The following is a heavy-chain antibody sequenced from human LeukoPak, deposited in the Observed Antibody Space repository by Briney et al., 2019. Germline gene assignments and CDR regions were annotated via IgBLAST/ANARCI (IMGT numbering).Heavy chain of an antibody. Sequence: LVTSIHGACSFFTNDWIAWGRPTPGKGVEVVGINSPGDYSTTYSPSFQGHVTISVDKSISPAYLQWSSLKASDTAIYYCAKYLRWLNSPDPPEDYWGQGTLVTVSS. D-gene: IGHD5-18*01. J-gene: IGHJ4*02. CDR1: CSFFTNDW. CDR3: AKYLRWLNSPDPPEDY. V-gene: IGHV5-51*01. CDR2: NSPGDYST.